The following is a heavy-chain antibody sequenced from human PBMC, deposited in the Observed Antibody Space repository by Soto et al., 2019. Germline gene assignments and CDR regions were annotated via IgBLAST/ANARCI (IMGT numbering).Heavy chain of an antibody. CDR3: SIPEGGYGSGYSWFDP. Sequence: SETLSLTCSVSGRSISEINSYWGWIRQTPGEGLEWIGTIHHTGSTYYNPSLKSRVIISLDTSKNQFSLKLSSVTAADTALYYCSIPEGGYGSGYSWFDPWGQGTRVTVSS. J-gene: IGHJ5*02. CDR2: IHHTGST. CDR1: GRSISEINSY. D-gene: IGHD5-12*01. V-gene: IGHV4-39*01.